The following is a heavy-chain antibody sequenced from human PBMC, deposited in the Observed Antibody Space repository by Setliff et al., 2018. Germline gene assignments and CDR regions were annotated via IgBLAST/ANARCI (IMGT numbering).Heavy chain of an antibody. Sequence: GSLSLSCPASGFTFHGHGMNWVRQAPGKGLEWVSTINWDGSRTGYTDSVKGRFTISRDNAKNPLYLQMNSLRAEDTAVYYCARYGYYYDSSAYYPVDKWGQGTLVTVSS. CDR1: GFTFHGHG. V-gene: IGHV3-20*04. J-gene: IGHJ4*02. D-gene: IGHD3-22*01. CDR3: ARYGYYYDSSAYYPVDK. CDR2: INWDGSRT.